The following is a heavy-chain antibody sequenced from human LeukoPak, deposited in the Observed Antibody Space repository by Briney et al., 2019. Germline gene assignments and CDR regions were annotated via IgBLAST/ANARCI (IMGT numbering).Heavy chain of an antibody. CDR3: AKDMTSYGPPYYFDY. CDR1: GFTFSSYA. CDR2: ISGSGGST. D-gene: IGHD5-18*01. Sequence: GGSLRLSCAASGFTFSSYAMSWVRQAPGKGLEWVSAISGSGGSTYYVDSVKGRFTISRDNSKNTLYLQMNSLRAEDTAVYYCAKDMTSYGPPYYFDYWGQGTLVTVSS. J-gene: IGHJ4*02. V-gene: IGHV3-23*01.